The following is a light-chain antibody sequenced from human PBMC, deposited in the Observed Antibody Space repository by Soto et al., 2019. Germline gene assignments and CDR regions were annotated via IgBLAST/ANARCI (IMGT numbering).Light chain of an antibody. CDR1: QSVRSN. CDR2: DAS. V-gene: IGKV3-11*01. Sequence: ETVLTQSPATLSLSPGERATLSCRASQSVRSNLAWYQHKPGQAPRLLIYDASNRATGIPGRFSGSGSGTDFTLIISNLEPEDFAVYYCQQRDNSPWTFGQGAKVEIK. CDR3: QQRDNSPWT. J-gene: IGKJ1*01.